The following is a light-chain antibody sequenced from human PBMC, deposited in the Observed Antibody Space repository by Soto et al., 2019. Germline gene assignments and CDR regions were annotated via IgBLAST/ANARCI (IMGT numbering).Light chain of an antibody. Sequence: QSALTQPPSASGSRGQSVTISCTGTSSDVGGYNYVSWYQQHPGKAPKLIIYEVNKRPSGVPDRFSGSKSGNTASLTVSGLQAEDEAVYYCASYAGSSRYVFGTGTKLTVL. V-gene: IGLV2-8*01. CDR2: EVN. J-gene: IGLJ1*01. CDR1: SSDVGGYNY. CDR3: ASYAGSSRYV.